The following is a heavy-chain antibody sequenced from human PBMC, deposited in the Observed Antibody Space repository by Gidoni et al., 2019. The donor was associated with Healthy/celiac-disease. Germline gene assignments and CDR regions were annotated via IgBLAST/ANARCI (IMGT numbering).Heavy chain of an antibody. D-gene: IGHD2-15*01. Sequence: QVQLVQAGAEVKKPGSSVTVACKAPEGTFSSSAISWVRQAPGQGLEWMGGIIPIFGTANYAQKFQGRVTITADKSTSTAYMELSSLRSEDTAVYDCARDQVGYCSGGSCYPDDYWGQGTLVTVSS. CDR2: IIPIFGTA. CDR1: EGTFSSSA. CDR3: ARDQVGYCSGGSCYPDDY. J-gene: IGHJ4*02. V-gene: IGHV1-69*06.